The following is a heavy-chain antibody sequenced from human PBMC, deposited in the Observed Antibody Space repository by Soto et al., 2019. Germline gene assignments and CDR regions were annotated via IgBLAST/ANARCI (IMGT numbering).Heavy chain of an antibody. CDR2: ISYDGSNK. CDR1: GFTFSSYG. D-gene: IGHD3-3*01. J-gene: IGHJ6*02. CDR3: AKDGRGAYDFWSGYYSGQDYYGMDV. V-gene: IGHV3-30*18. Sequence: QVQLVESGGGVVQPGRSLRLSCAASGFTFSSYGMHWVRQAPGKGLEWVAVISYDGSNKYYADSVKGRFTISRDNSKNTLYLQMNSLRAEDTAVYYCAKDGRGAYDFWSGYYSGQDYYGMDVWGQGTTVTVSS.